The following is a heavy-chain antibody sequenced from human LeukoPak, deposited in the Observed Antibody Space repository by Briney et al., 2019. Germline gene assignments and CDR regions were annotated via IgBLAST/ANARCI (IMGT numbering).Heavy chain of an antibody. D-gene: IGHD3-3*01. J-gene: IGHJ4*02. CDR1: GYTFTGYY. Sequence: GASVKVSCKASGYTFTGYYMHWVRQAPGQGLEWMGWINPNSGGTNYAQKFQGRVTISVDTSKNQFSLKLSSVTAADTAVYYCARGNPSFRYDFWSGYYSGLGVTHDYWGQGTLVTVSS. CDR2: INPNSGGT. V-gene: IGHV1-2*02. CDR3: ARGNPSFRYDFWSGYYSGLGVTHDY.